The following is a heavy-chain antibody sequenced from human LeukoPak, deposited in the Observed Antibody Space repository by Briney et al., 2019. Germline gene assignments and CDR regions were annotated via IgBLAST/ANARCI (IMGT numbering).Heavy chain of an antibody. V-gene: IGHV3-30*03. CDR3: ARDRVDYYDSSGSYYFDY. CDR1: GFTFSSYG. D-gene: IGHD3-22*01. J-gene: IGHJ4*02. CDR2: ISYDGSNK. Sequence: GRSLRLSCAASGFTFSSYGMHWVRQAPGKGLEWVAVISYDGSNKYYADSVKGRFTISRDNSKNTLYLQMNSLRAEDTAVYYCARDRVDYYDSSGSYYFDYWGQGTLVTVSS.